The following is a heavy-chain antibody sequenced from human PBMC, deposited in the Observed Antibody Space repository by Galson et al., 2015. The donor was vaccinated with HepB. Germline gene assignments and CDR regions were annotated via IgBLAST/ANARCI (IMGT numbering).Heavy chain of an antibody. J-gene: IGHJ6*02. CDR1: GFNFRSYA. D-gene: IGHD5/OR15-5a*01. CDR3: ARDKTQIVSDLYNYYGMDV. V-gene: IGHV3-30*01. Sequence: SLRLSCAASGFNFRSYAIHWVRQAPGKGLEWVAVISYDGSNKYYAESVKGRFTISRDNSKNTLYLQMNSLGADDAAVYYCARDKTQIVSDLYNYYGMDVWGQGTTVTVSS. CDR2: ISYDGSNK.